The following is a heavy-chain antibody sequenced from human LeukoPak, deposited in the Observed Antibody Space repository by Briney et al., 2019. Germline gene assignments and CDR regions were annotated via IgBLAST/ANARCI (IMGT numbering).Heavy chain of an antibody. V-gene: IGHV1-69*04. Sequence: SVKVSCKTSGGTFSSNVINWVRQAPGQGLEWMGRIIPILEIVTYSQEFQGRVTITADESTSAAYMELSSLRSEDTAIYYCARVGEYYHLLTGSDDAFDIWGQGTLVTVSS. D-gene: IGHD3-9*01. J-gene: IGHJ3*02. CDR1: GGTFSSNV. CDR3: ARVGEYYHLLTGSDDAFDI. CDR2: IIPILEIV.